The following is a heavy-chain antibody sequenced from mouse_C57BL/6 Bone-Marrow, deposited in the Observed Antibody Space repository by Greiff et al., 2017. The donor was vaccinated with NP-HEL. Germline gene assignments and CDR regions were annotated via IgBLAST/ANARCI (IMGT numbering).Heavy chain of an antibody. CDR3: TRGLPWFAY. D-gene: IGHD3-1*01. J-gene: IGHJ3*01. Sequence: VEPLHVLFTPLGSLKLSCAASGFTFSSYAMSWVRQTPEKRLEWVAYISSGGDYIYYADTVKGRFTISRDNARNTLYLQMSSLKSEDTAMYYCTRGLPWFAYWGQGTLVTVSA. V-gene: IGHV5-9-1*02. CDR1: GFTFSSYA. CDR2: ISSGGDYI.